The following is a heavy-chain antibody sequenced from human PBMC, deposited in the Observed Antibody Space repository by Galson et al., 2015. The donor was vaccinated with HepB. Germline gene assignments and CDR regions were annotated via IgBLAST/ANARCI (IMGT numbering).Heavy chain of an antibody. Sequence: SLRLSCAASGFTFSSFSMHWVRQTPGKGLVWVSRVNSDGSSTSYADSVRGRFTISRDNAKNTVYLQMNSLRAEDTAFYYCVREPTTWGGYWGQGTLVTVSS. V-gene: IGHV3-74*01. D-gene: IGHD1-26*01. CDR3: VREPTTWGGY. CDR2: VNSDGSST. CDR1: GFTFSSFS. J-gene: IGHJ4*02.